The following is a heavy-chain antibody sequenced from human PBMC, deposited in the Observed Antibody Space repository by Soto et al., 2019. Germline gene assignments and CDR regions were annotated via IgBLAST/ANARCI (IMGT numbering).Heavy chain of an antibody. J-gene: IGHJ4*02. Sequence: QVQLVQSGAEVKKPGASVKVSCKVSGHTLSDFSMHWVRQAPGRGLEWMGGFDPEDGDPIYAQNFQGRVTMTEDSSTDTAYMELRIIGSEDTAMDYCATDLLTAVAGEEGYWGQGTLVTVSS. D-gene: IGHD6-19*01. CDR3: ATDLLTAVAGEEGY. CDR1: GHTLSDFS. CDR2: FDPEDGDP. V-gene: IGHV1-24*01.